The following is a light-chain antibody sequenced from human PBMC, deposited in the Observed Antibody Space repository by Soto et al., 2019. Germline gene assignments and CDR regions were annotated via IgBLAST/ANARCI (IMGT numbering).Light chain of an antibody. Sequence: QPVLTQPPSASATPGQRVTISCSGSSSSIGSNTVTWYQHLPGTAPKLLIYSNNQRPSRVPDRFSGSKSGTSASLAISGLQSEDEADYYCAAWDGSLNGWVFGGGTKLTVL. CDR2: SNN. CDR3: AAWDGSLNGWV. V-gene: IGLV1-44*01. J-gene: IGLJ3*02. CDR1: SSSIGSNT.